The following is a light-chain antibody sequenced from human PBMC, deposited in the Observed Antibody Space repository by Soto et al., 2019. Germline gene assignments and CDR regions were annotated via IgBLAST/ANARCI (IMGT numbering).Light chain of an antibody. CDR3: QQYNDSWT. CDR1: QSISSW. Sequence: DIQMTQSPSTLSASVGDRVTITCRASQSISSWLAWYQQKPGQAPKLLIYKASTLQSGVPSRFSGSGSGTEFTLAISSLQPDDSATYYCQQYNDSWTFDQGTKVEIK. V-gene: IGKV1-5*03. CDR2: KAS. J-gene: IGKJ1*01.